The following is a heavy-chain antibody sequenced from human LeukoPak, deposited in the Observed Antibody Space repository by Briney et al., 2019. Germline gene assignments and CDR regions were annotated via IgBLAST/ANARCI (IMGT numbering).Heavy chain of an antibody. Sequence: GGSLRLSCAASGFTFSSYGMHWVRQAPGKGLEWVAVISYDGSNKYYADSVKGRFTISRDNSKNTLYLQMNSLRAEDTAVYYCAHHDYGDYLEGIAAFDIWGQGTMVTVSS. CDR2: ISYDGSNK. D-gene: IGHD4-17*01. V-gene: IGHV3-30*03. J-gene: IGHJ3*02. CDR3: AHHDYGDYLEGIAAFDI. CDR1: GFTFSSYG.